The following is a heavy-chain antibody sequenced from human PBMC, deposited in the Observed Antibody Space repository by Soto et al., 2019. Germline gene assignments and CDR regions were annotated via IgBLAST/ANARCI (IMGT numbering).Heavy chain of an antibody. CDR3: ARDGRYSGYDRGCFDP. CDR2: IWSDGST. V-gene: IGHV3-66*01. D-gene: IGHD5-12*01. CDR1: GFSVSSQY. Sequence: EVQLVESGGGLVQPGGSLRLSCAASGFSVSSQYMSWVRQAPGKGLEWVSLIWSDGSTSYADSVKGRFTISRDNSKNTLYLQMNSLRVEDMAVYYCARDGRYSGYDRGCFDPWGQGTLVTVSS. J-gene: IGHJ5*02.